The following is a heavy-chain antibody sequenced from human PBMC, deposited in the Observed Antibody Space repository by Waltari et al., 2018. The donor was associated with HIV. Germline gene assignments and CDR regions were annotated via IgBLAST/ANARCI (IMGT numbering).Heavy chain of an antibody. V-gene: IGHV4-59*01. D-gene: IGHD3-22*01. CDR3: ARVPYDSSGLDAFDI. CDR2: IYYSGST. Sequence: QVQLQESGTGLVKPSETLSLTCTVSGGSLSSYYWSWIRQPPGKGLEWIGYIYYSGSTNYNPSLKSRVTISVDTSKNQFSLKLSSVTAADTAVYYCARVPYDSSGLDAFDIWGQGTMVTVSS. J-gene: IGHJ3*02. CDR1: GGSLSSYY.